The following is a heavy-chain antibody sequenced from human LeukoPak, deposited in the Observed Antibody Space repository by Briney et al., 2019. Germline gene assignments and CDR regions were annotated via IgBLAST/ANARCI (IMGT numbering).Heavy chain of an antibody. CDR1: GGTFSSYD. V-gene: IGHV1-69*06. D-gene: IGHD5-24*01. Sequence: GASVKVSCKASGGTFSSYDISWVRQAPGQGLEWMGRIIPIFGTANYAQKFQGRVTITADKFTSTAYMELSSLRSEDTAVYYCAREGMGDGYNLEFGYWGQGTLVTVSS. J-gene: IGHJ4*02. CDR3: AREGMGDGYNLEFGY. CDR2: IIPIFGTA.